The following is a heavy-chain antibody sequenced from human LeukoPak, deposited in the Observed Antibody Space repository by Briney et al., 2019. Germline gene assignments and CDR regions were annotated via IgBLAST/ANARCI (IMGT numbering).Heavy chain of an antibody. CDR1: GFTFSIYS. CDR3: AREELDTHLFDS. D-gene: IGHD1-1*01. CDR2: VSSSSSTI. Sequence: GGSLRLACAAAGFTFSIYSMNWVRQAPRKGLEWVSYVSSSSSTIYYADSVKGRFTISRDNAKNSLYLQMNSLRAEDTAVYYCAREELDTHLFDSWGQGTLVTVSS. V-gene: IGHV3-48*01. J-gene: IGHJ4*02.